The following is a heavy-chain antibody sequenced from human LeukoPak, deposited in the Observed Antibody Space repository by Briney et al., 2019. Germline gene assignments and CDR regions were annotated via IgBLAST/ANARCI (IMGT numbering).Heavy chain of an antibody. V-gene: IGHV3-21*01. D-gene: IGHD3-22*01. J-gene: IGHJ4*02. CDR3: ARDYYDSSGYHPAAHHDY. CDR2: ISSSSSYI. Sequence: GGSLRLSCAASGFTFSSYSMNWVRQAPGKGLEWVSSISSSSSYIYYADSVKGRFTISRDNAKNSLYLQMNSLRAEDTAVYYCARDYYDSSGYHPAAHHDYWGQGTLVTVSS. CDR1: GFTFSSYS.